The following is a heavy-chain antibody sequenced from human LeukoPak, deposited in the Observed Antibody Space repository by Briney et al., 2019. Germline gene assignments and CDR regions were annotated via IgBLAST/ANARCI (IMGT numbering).Heavy chain of an antibody. D-gene: IGHD3-10*01. CDR3: ARVVNYYGSGLNYFDY. CDR1: GFTFSSHS. J-gene: IGHJ4*02. Sequence: GGSLRLSCAASGFTFSSHSMNWVRQAPGKGLEWVSSISSSSSYIYYADSVKGRFTISRDNAKNSLYLQMNSLRAEDTAVYYCARVVNYYGSGLNYFDYWGQGTLVTVSS. CDR2: ISSSSSYI. V-gene: IGHV3-21*01.